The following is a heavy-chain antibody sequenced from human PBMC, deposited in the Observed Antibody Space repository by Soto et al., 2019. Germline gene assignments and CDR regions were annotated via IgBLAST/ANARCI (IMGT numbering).Heavy chain of an antibody. CDR1: GFTFSYYE. CDR2: ISSSGIAI. J-gene: IGHJ1*01. CDR3: VEGVDTTGFCMEYFPH. Sequence: EVQLVESGGGLVQPGGSLRLSCAASGFTFSYYEMNWVRQPPGKGLEWVSYISSSGIAIHYADSVKGRFTISRDNAKNSVFLEMNSLRADDTAVYYCVEGVDTTGFCMEYFPHWGQGTLVTVSS. V-gene: IGHV3-48*03. D-gene: IGHD3-9*01.